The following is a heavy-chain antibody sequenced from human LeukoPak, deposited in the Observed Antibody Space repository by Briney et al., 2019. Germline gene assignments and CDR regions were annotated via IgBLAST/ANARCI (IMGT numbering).Heavy chain of an antibody. CDR1: GYILTNYG. D-gene: IGHD5-12*01. CDR2: INTYNGET. CDR3: ARGRLGVSGYKDYLDY. Sequence: ASVKVSCSSSGYILTNYGIYWVRQAPGQGLEWMGWINTYNGETDYAQNFQGRVTMTTDTSTSTAYMDLRSLTSDDTAVYYCARGRLGVSGYKDYLDYWGQGILVTVSS. V-gene: IGHV1-18*01. J-gene: IGHJ4*02.